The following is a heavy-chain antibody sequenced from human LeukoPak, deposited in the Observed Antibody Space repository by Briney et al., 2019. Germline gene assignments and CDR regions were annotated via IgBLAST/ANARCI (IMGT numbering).Heavy chain of an antibody. V-gene: IGHV3-21*01. CDR3: ARAVPHLYYFDY. CDR2: ISSSSSYI. Sequence: PGGSLRLSCAASGFTFSSYSMKWVRQAPGKGLEWVSSISSSSSYIYYADSVKGRFTISRDNAKNSLYLQMNSLRAEDTAVYYCARAVPHLYYFDYWGQGTLVTVSS. J-gene: IGHJ4*02. CDR1: GFTFSSYS. D-gene: IGHD1-1*01.